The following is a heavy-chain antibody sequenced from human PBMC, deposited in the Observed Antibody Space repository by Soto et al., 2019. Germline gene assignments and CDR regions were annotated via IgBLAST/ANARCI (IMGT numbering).Heavy chain of an antibody. CDR1: GYTFTSYG. CDR3: ARDGGIAVAGDEDYYYGMDV. D-gene: IGHD6-19*01. CDR2: ISAYNGNT. Sequence: ASVKVSCKASGYTFTSYGISWVRQAPGQGLEWMGWISAYNGNTNYAQKFQGRVTITADKSTSTAYMELSSLRSEDTAVYYCARDGGIAVAGDEDYYYGMDVWGQGTTVTVSS. J-gene: IGHJ6*02. V-gene: IGHV1-18*01.